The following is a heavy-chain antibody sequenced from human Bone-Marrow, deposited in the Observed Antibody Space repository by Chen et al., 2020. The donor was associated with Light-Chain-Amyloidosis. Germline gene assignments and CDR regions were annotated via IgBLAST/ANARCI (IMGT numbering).Heavy chain of an antibody. CDR2: IWYDGSNK. CDR3: AREKIKGSSSNYYYYGMDV. D-gene: IGHD6-6*01. Sequence: QVQLVESGGGVVQPGRSLRLSCAASGFTFSSYGMHWVRQAPGKGLEWVAVIWYDGSNKYYADSVKGRFTISRDNSKNTLYLQMNSLRAEDTAVYYCAREKIKGSSSNYYYYGMDVWGQGTTVTVSS. J-gene: IGHJ6*02. CDR1: GFTFSSYG. V-gene: IGHV3-33*01.